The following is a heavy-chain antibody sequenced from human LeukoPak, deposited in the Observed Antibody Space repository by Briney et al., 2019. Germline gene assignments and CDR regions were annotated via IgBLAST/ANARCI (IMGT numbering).Heavy chain of an antibody. CDR2: IYHSGCT. Sequence: SETLSLTCAVSGYSISIGYYWGWIRQPPGKGLEWIGSIYHSGCTYYNPSLKSRVTISVDTSKNQSSLKLSSVTAADTAVYYCARLASGDYWGQGTLVTVSS. D-gene: IGHD5-12*01. CDR1: GYSISIGYY. V-gene: IGHV4-38-2*01. CDR3: ARLASGDY. J-gene: IGHJ4*02.